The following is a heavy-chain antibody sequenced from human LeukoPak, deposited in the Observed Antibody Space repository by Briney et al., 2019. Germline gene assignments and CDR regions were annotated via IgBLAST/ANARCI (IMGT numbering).Heavy chain of an antibody. D-gene: IGHD2-21*01. V-gene: IGHV6-1*01. CDR2: TYLRSKWYN. J-gene: IGHJ3*02. CDR1: GDSVVTNNVA. Sequence: SQTLSLTCAISGDSVVTNNVAWNWIRQSPSRGLEWLGRTYLRSKWYNEYAVCVKSRIIINPDTSRDHFSLQLNSVIPEDTAVYYCTRGKYSGFDIWGQGTMVTVSS. CDR3: TRGKYSGFDI.